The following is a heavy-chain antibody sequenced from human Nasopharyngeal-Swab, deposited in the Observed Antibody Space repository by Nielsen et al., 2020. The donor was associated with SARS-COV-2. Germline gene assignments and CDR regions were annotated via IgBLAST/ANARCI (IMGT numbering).Heavy chain of an antibody. Sequence: GESLKISCAASGFTFTSYAMNWVRQAPGKGLEWVSGMSGTGDNTYYADSVKGRFTISRDSSKNNLYLQMNSLRAEDTAVYYCAKDSGAGFCDGGSCFPTNHWGQGTLVTVSS. D-gene: IGHD2-15*01. V-gene: IGHV3-23*01. CDR3: AKDSGAGFCDGGSCFPTNH. CDR2: MSGTGDNT. CDR1: GFTFTSYA. J-gene: IGHJ5*02.